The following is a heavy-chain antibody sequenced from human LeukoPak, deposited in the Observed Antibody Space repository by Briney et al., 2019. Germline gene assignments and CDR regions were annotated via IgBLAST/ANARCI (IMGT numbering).Heavy chain of an antibody. CDR3: ARHVSSGFDY. V-gene: IGHV4-39*01. D-gene: IGHD2-8*01. Sequence: GSLRLSCAASGFTFSSYAMSWIRQPPGKGLEWIGSIYYSGSTYYNPSLKSRVTISVDTSKNQFSLKLSSVTAADTAVYYCARHVSSGFDYWGQGTLVTVSS. CDR1: GFTFSSYA. J-gene: IGHJ4*02. CDR2: IYYSGST.